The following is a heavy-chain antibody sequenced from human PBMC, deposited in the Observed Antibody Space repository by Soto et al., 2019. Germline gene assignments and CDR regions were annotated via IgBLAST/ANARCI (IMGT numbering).Heavy chain of an antibody. CDR1: GYTFTSYG. Sequence: ASVKVSCKASGYTFTSYGISWLRQAPGQGLEWMGWISAYNGNTNYAQKLQGRVTMTTDTSTSTAYMELRSLRSDDTAVYYCARKRVDYYYYYYMDVWGKGTTVTVSS. CDR3: ARKRVDYYYYYYMDV. D-gene: IGHD6-25*01. J-gene: IGHJ6*03. CDR2: ISAYNGNT. V-gene: IGHV1-18*01.